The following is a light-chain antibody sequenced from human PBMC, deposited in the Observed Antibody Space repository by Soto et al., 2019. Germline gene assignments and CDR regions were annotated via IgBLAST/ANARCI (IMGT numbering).Light chain of an antibody. CDR1: QSVRNN. CDR3: QQRTNWPLT. J-gene: IGKJ3*01. V-gene: IGKV3-11*01. Sequence: EIVLTQSPATLSSSPGERATLSCRASQSVRNNLAWYQQKPGQAPRLLIYDVSDSAAGTPARFSGSGSGTDFTLTISSLEPEDSAVYYCQQRTNWPLTFGPGTKVHI. CDR2: DVS.